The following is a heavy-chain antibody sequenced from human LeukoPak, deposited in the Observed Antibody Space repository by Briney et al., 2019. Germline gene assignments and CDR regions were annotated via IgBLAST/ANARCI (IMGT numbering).Heavy chain of an antibody. D-gene: IGHD5-12*01. Sequence: GRSLRLSCAASRFTFSSYGMHWVRQAPGKGLEWVSVIWHDGSNKYYADSVKGRFTISRDISKNTLYLQMNSLRAEDTAVYYCARGATFYYYYGMDVWGQGTTVTVSS. CDR1: RFTFSSYG. V-gene: IGHV3-33*01. CDR2: IWHDGSNK. CDR3: ARGATFYYYYGMDV. J-gene: IGHJ6*02.